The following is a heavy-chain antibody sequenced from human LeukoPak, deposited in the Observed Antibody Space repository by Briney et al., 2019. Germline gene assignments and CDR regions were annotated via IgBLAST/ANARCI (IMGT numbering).Heavy chain of an antibody. D-gene: IGHD6-13*01. CDR3: ARGRIAAAGKNGWFDP. CDR1: GFTFSNYA. Sequence: GGSLRLSCAASGFTFSNYAMTWVRQAPGKGLEWVSTISASGGSTFYADSVKGRFPISRDNSKNTLYLQMNSLRAEDTAVYYCARGRIAAAGKNGWFDPWGQGTLVTVSS. V-gene: IGHV3-23*01. J-gene: IGHJ5*02. CDR2: ISASGGST.